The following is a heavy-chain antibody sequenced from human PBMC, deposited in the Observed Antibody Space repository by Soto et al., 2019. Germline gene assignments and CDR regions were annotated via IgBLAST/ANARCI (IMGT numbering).Heavy chain of an antibody. V-gene: IGHV3-48*01. CDR2: ISSSSSTI. CDR3: ARDRTSRITMVRGVIREDGPADY. CDR1: GFTFSSYS. Sequence: GGSLRLSCAASGFTFSSYSMNWVRQAPGKGLEWVSYISSSSSTIYYADSVKGRFTISRDNAKNSLYLQMNSLRAEDTAVYYCARDRTSRITMVRGVIREDGPADYWGQGTLVTVSS. D-gene: IGHD3-10*01. J-gene: IGHJ4*02.